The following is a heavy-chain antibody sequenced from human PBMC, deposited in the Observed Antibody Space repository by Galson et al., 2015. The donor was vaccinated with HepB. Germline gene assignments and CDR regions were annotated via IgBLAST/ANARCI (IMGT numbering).Heavy chain of an antibody. Sequence: TLSLTCTVTGDSISSGAYGWSWVRQPAGTGLEWLGRIYTSVSTIYNPSVKSRLAMSLDMSKNQFYLKLTSVTAADAAVYYCARARGFCASVDCYTEAFDIWGQGTMVTVAS. CDR1: GDSISSGAYG. CDR3: ARARGFCASVDCYTEAFDI. D-gene: IGHD2-8*01. J-gene: IGHJ3*02. V-gene: IGHV4-61*02. CDR2: IYTSVST.